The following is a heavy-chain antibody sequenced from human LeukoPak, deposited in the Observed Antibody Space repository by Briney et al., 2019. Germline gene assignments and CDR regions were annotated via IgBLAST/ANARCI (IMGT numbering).Heavy chain of an antibody. V-gene: IGHV1-69*13. CDR2: IIPIFGTA. Sequence: GASVKVSCKASGGTFSSYAISWVRQAPGQGLEWMGGIIPIFGTANYAQKFQGRVTITADESTSTAYMELSSLRSEDTAVYYCARGPRYDILTVPFYFDYWGQGTLVTVSS. CDR3: ARGPRYDILTVPFYFDY. J-gene: IGHJ4*02. CDR1: GGTFSSYA. D-gene: IGHD3-9*01.